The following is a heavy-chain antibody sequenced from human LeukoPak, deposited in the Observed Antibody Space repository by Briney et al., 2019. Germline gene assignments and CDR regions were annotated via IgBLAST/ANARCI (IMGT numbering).Heavy chain of an antibody. Sequence: SETLSLTCTVSGDSISTYYWSWIRQPPGKGLEWIGSIYHSGSTYYNPSLKSRVTISVDTSKNQFSLKLSSVTAADTAVYYCARGSSSGWYRWGAFDIWGQGTMVTVSS. J-gene: IGHJ3*02. CDR3: ARGSSSGWYRWGAFDI. CDR2: IYHSGST. CDR1: GDSISTYY. D-gene: IGHD6-19*01. V-gene: IGHV4-38-2*02.